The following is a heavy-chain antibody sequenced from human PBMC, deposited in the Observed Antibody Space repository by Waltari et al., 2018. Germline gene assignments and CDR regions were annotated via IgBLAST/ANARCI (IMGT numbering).Heavy chain of an antibody. Sequence: EVQLIQSGPEMKKPGESLKISCQGSGYNFPRYWIGWVRQVPGKGLEWMGIILPVDSDRRYGRSFQGQVTISVDKSTTTAYLQWSSLKASDSAMYYCVRGDYDGIYWYFDVWGPGTRVSVSS. J-gene: IGHJ2*01. D-gene: IGHD4-17*01. CDR3: VRGDYDGIYWYFDV. CDR2: ILPVDSDR. CDR1: GYNFPRYW. V-gene: IGHV5-51*01.